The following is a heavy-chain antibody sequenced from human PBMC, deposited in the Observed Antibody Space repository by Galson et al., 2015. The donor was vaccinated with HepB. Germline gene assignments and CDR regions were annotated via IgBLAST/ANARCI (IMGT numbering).Heavy chain of an antibody. CDR3: TTRRWELLKTCLDY. J-gene: IGHJ4*02. CDR2: IKSKTDGGTT. D-gene: IGHD1-26*01. Sequence: SLRLSCAASGFTFSNAWMNWVRQAPGKGLEWVGRIKSKTDGGTTDYAAPVKGRFTISRDDSKNTLYLQMNSLKTEDTAVYYCTTRRWELLKTCLDYWGQGTLVTVSS. V-gene: IGHV3-15*07. CDR1: GFTFSNAW.